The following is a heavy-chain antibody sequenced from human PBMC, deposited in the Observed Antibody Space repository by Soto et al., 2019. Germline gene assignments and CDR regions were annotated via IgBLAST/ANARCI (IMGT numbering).Heavy chain of an antibody. CDR3: ARNGTYGSFHSGMDV. CDR1: GGSFETFI. CDR2: VVPILGTP. Sequence: QVQLVQSGAEVKEPGSSVKVSCEASGGSFETFIMNWVRQTPGRGLEWMGGVVPILGTPTYAERFKGKVKISATRSAGTTQMEVTSLRSEDSGIYYCARNGTYGSFHSGMDVWGQGTTVIVSS. D-gene: IGHD3-10*01. V-gene: IGHV1-69*01. J-gene: IGHJ6*02.